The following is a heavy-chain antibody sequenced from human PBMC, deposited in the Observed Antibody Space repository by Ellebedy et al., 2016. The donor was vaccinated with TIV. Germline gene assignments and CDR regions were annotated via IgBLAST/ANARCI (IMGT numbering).Heavy chain of an antibody. V-gene: IGHV3-48*03. CDR2: ISSSGGTI. CDR1: GFPFSRFE. CDR3: ARGNAGTGTYSKP. D-gene: IGHD1-26*01. Sequence: PGGSLRLSCTPSGFPFSRFEMNWFRQAPERGPEWVSYISSSGGTINYADSVRGRFTVSKDNTKLYLQMQNLRVEDTAVYYCARGNAGTGTYSKPWGQGTPVTVSS. J-gene: IGHJ5*02.